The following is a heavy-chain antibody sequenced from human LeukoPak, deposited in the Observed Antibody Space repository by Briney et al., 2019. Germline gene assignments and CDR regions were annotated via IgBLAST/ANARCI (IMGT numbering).Heavy chain of an antibody. V-gene: IGHV3-74*01. CDR3: ARIDWYSFDY. D-gene: IGHD2-21*01. CDR1: GFTFSSSW. J-gene: IGHJ4*02. Sequence: GGSLRLSCAASGFTFSSSWMHWVRQAPGEGLVWVSRINNDGTSTTYADSVKGRFTISRDNAKNTLYLQMNSLRAEDTAVYYCARIDWYSFDYWGQGTLVTVSS. CDR2: INNDGTST.